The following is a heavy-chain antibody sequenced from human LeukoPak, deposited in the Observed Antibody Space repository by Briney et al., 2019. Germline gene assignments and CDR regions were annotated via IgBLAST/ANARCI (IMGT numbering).Heavy chain of an antibody. CDR3: ARDADGYIDDY. D-gene: IGHD5-24*01. CDR1: GFTFSDYY. V-gene: IGHV3-11*04. J-gene: IGHJ4*02. CDR2: ISSSGSTI. Sequence: PGGSLRLSCAATGFTFSDYYMSWIREAPGKGLEWVSYISSSGSTIYYADCVKGRFTISRDNAKNSLYLQMNSLRAEDTAVYYCARDADGYIDDYWGQGTLVTVSS.